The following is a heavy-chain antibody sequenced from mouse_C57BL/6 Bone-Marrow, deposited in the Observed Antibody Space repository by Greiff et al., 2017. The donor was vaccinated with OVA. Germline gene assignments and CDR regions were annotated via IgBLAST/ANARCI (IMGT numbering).Heavy chain of an antibody. J-gene: IGHJ3*01. CDR3: ASPPIYYYGSSSWFAY. V-gene: IGHV2-2*01. D-gene: IGHD1-1*01. CDR1: GFSLTSYG. CDR2: IWSGGST. Sequence: VKLMESGPGLVQPSQSLSITCTVSGFSLTSYGVHWVRQSPGKGLEWLGVIWSGGSTDYNAAFISRLSISKDNSKSQVFFKMNSLQADDTAIYYCASPPIYYYGSSSWFAYWGQGTLVTVSA.